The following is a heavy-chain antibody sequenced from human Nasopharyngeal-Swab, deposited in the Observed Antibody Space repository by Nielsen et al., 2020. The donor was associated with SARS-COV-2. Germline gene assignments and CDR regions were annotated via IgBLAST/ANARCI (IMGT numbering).Heavy chain of an antibody. V-gene: IGHV3-21*01. Sequence: GESLKISCAASGFTFSSYSMNWVRQAPGKGLEWVSSISSSSSYIYYADSVKGRSTISRDNAKNSLYLQMNSLRAEDTAAYYCASGEMGYSSSSPVYYYYGMDVWGQGTTVTVSS. J-gene: IGHJ6*02. CDR3: ASGEMGYSSSSPVYYYYGMDV. D-gene: IGHD6-6*01. CDR1: GFTFSSYS. CDR2: ISSSSSYI.